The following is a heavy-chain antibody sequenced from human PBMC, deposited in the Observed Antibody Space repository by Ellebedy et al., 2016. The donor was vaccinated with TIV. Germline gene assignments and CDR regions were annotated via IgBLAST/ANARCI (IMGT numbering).Heavy chain of an antibody. CDR1: GFTFSSYG. J-gene: IGHJ6*02. CDR3: ARDLGYSNGYYGMDV. D-gene: IGHD5-18*01. Sequence: GESLKISCAASGFTFSSYGMHWVRPPPDKGLEWLSCIRYARIGKDSTKGYADSVKGRFTISRDNSKNTLYLQMNSLRAEDTAVYYCARDLGYSNGYYGMDVWGQGTTVTVSS. CDR2: IRYARIGK. V-gene: IGHV3-30*02.